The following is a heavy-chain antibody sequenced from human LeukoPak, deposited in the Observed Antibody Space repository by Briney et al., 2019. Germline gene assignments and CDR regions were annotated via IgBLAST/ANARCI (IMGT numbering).Heavy chain of an antibody. J-gene: IGHJ5*02. CDR1: GFTFSSYA. CDR3: AKVSDYAWGSYRYPFDN. D-gene: IGHD3-16*02. CDR2: ISGSGGST. V-gene: IGHV3-23*01. Sequence: GGSLRLSCAASGFTFSSYAMSWVRQAPGKGLEWVSAISGSGGSTYYADSVKGRFTISRDNSKNTLYLQMDSLRAEDTAVYYCAKVSDYAWGSYRYPFDNWGQGTLVIVSS.